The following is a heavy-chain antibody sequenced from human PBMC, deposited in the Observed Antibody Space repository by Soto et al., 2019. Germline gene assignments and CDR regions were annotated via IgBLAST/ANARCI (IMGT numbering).Heavy chain of an antibody. CDR2: INSDGSNT. J-gene: IGHJ6*02. CDR3: ARGWNDAYYYYGMDV. V-gene: IGHV3-74*01. D-gene: IGHD1-1*01. Sequence: GGSLRLSCAASGFTFSSYWMHWVRQAPGKGLVWVSRINSDGSNTSYADSVKGRFTISRDNAKNTLYLQMNSLRAEDTAVYYCARGWNDAYYYYGMDVWGQGTTVTVSS. CDR1: GFTFSSYW.